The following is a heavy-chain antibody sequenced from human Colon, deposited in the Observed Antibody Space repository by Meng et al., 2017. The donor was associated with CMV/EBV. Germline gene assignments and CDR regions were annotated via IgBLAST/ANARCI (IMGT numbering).Heavy chain of an antibody. D-gene: IGHD3-3*02. CDR1: GFMFGYYA. CDR3: ATDHLWGMPN. Sequence: GGVGQRGGGLRSFVSTFGFMFGYYAMQWVGQSPGKGLEWVAHIRFDGSQQFYVQSVKGRFTVSRHDPKNTLYLQMNDLRPEDTGVYYCATDHLWGMPNWGRGTLVTVSS. V-gene: IGHV3-30*02. CDR2: IRFDGSQQ. J-gene: IGHJ4*02.